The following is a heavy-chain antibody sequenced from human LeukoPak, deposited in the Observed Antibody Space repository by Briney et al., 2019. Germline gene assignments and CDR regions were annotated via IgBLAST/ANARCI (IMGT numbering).Heavy chain of an antibody. CDR2: VNGDGSST. Sequence: GGSLRLSCAASGFTFSNYWMDWVRQVPGRGLVWVSRVNGDGSSTSYADSVKGRFTISRDNAKNTPYLQMNSLRAEDTAVYFCARAAGNYYYGMDVWGQGTTVTVSS. CDR1: GFTFSNYW. J-gene: IGHJ6*02. D-gene: IGHD3-10*01. V-gene: IGHV3-74*01. CDR3: ARAAGNYYYGMDV.